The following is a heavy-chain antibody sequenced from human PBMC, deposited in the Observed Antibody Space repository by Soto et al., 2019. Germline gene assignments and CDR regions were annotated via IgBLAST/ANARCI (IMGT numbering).Heavy chain of an antibody. J-gene: IGHJ4*02. V-gene: IGHV1-2*02. Sequence: QVQLVQSGAEVKKPGASVKVSCKTSGYTFAAYYIHWIQQAPGQGLEWMGWINPTSGGTVYAQNFQDRVTMTRDTSISTAYMELRRLNSDDTAVYYCARDPDYGDYWGYFFDSWGQGTPVTVSS. D-gene: IGHD4-17*01. CDR1: GYTFAAYY. CDR3: ARDPDYGDYWGYFFDS. CDR2: INPTSGGT.